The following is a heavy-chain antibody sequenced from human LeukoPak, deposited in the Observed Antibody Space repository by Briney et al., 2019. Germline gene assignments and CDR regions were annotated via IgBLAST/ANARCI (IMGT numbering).Heavy chain of an antibody. CDR2: ISSSSSTI. CDR1: GFTFSSYS. D-gene: IGHD3-3*01. Sequence: PGGSLRLSCAASGFTFSSYSMNWVRQAPGKGLEWVSYISSSSSTIYYADSVKGRFTISRDNAKNSLYLQMNSLRAEDTAVYYCARDLVTDFWSEARRFDPWGQGTLVTVSS. V-gene: IGHV3-48*01. CDR3: ARDLVTDFWSEARRFDP. J-gene: IGHJ5*02.